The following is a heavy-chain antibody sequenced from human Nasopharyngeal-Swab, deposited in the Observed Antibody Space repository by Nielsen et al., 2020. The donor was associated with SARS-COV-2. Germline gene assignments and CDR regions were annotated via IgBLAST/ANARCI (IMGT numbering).Heavy chain of an antibody. CDR3: ARRVARAPRHEGDYYYGMDV. Sequence: WIRQPPGKGLEWIRSIYYSGSTYYNPSLKSRVTISVDTSKNQLSLKLSSVTAADTAVYYCARRVARAPRHEGDYYYGMDVWGQGTTVTVSS. D-gene: IGHD3-16*01. J-gene: IGHJ6*02. CDR2: IYYSGST. V-gene: IGHV4-39*01.